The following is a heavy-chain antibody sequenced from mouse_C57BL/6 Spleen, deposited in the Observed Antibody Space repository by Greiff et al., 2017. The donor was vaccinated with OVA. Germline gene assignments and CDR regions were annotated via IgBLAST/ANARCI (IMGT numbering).Heavy chain of an antibody. CDR2: INPNYGTT. CDR3: ARPNYYGSSYWYFDV. CDR1: GYSFTDYN. D-gene: IGHD1-1*01. V-gene: IGHV1-39*01. J-gene: IGHJ1*03. Sequence: VQLKESGPELVKPGASVKISCKASGYSFTDYNMNWVKQSNGKSLEWIGVINPNYGTTSYNQKFKGKATLTVDQSSSTAYMQLNSLTSEDSAVYYCARPNYYGSSYWYFDVWGTGTTVTVSS.